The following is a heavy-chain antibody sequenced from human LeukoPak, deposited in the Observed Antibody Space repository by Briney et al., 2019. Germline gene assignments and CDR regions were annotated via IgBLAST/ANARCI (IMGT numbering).Heavy chain of an antibody. CDR2: IYTSGTT. D-gene: IGHD1-26*01. V-gene: IGHV4-4*07. CDR1: GGSMSSYY. Sequence: PSETLSLTCTVSGGSMSSYYWSFIRQSAGTGLEWLGRIYTSGTTWYNPSLKSRVTLSVDASKNQFSLGLTSVTAADTAVYYCARHVSGSYYIYFDYWGQGTLVTVSS. CDR3: ARHVSGSYYIYFDY. J-gene: IGHJ4*02.